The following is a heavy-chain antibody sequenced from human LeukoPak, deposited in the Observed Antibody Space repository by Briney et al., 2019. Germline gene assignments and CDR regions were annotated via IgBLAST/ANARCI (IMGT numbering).Heavy chain of an antibody. CDR2: INHSGST. V-gene: IGHV4-34*01. J-gene: IGHJ4*02. Sequence: PSETLSLTCAVYGGSFSGYYWSWIRQPPGKGLEWIGEINHSGSTNYNPSLKSRVTISVDTSKNQFSLKLSSVTAADTAVYYCARGSGYSSSWCVYWGQGTLVTVSS. CDR1: GGSFSGYY. D-gene: IGHD6-13*01. CDR3: ARGSGYSSSWCVY.